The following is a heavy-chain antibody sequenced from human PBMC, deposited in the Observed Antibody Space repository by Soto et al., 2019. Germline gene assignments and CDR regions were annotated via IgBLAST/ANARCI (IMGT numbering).Heavy chain of an antibody. D-gene: IGHD3-9*01. CDR1: GGSFSGYY. V-gene: IGHV4-34*01. Sequence: SETLSLTCAVYGGSFSGYYWSWIRQPPGKGLEWIGEINHSGSTNYNPSLKSRVTISVDTSKNQFSLKLSSVTAADTAVCYCARGVNCDILTGPDAFDIWGQGTMVTVS. CDR2: INHSGST. J-gene: IGHJ3*02. CDR3: ARGVNCDILTGPDAFDI.